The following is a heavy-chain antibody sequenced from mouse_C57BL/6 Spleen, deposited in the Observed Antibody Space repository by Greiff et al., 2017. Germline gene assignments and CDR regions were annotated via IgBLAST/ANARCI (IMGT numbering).Heavy chain of an antibody. V-gene: IGHV1-7*01. CDR1: GYTFTSYW. D-gene: IGHD2-2*01. CDR2: INPSSGYT. J-gene: IGHJ3*01. CDR3: ARETMVTAKGFAY. Sequence: VQLQQSGAELAKPGASVKLSCKASGYTFTSYWMHWVKQRPGQGLEWIGYINPSSGYTKYNQKFKDKATLTADKSSSTAYMQLSSLTYEDSAVXYCARETMVTAKGFAYWGQGTLVTVSA.